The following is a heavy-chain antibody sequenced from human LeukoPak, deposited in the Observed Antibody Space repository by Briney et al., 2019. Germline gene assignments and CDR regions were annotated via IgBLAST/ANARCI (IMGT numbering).Heavy chain of an antibody. CDR2: IRNSDGMT. J-gene: IGHJ4*02. D-gene: IGHD1-1*01. V-gene: IGHV3-23*01. Sequence: PGGSLRLSCAASGFTFSSYSMNWVRQAPGQGLEWVSGIRNSDGMTYYADSVRGRFTISTDTFKNTLYLQMNTLRAEDTALYYCAKGQERESRLDSWGQGTQVTVSS. CDR3: AKGQERESRLDS. CDR1: GFTFSSYS.